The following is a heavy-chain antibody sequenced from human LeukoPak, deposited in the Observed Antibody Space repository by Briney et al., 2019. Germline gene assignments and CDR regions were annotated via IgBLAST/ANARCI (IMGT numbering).Heavy chain of an antibody. J-gene: IGHJ4*02. CDR1: GFTFSSYA. Sequence: GGSLRLSCAASGFTFSSYAMSWVRQAPGKGLEWVSAISGSGGSTYYADSVKGRFTISGDNSKNTLYLQMNSLRAEDTAVYYCAKALFGVVIMPFYYWGQGTLVTVSS. CDR3: AKALFGVVIMPFYY. V-gene: IGHV3-23*01. CDR2: ISGSGGST. D-gene: IGHD3-3*01.